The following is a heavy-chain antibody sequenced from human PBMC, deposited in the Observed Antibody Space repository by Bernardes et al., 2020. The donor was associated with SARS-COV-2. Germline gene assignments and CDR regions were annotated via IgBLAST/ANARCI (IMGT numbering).Heavy chain of an antibody. CDR3: ARDSDDSSGPAFDI. CDR2: INAGNGNT. J-gene: IGHJ3*02. CDR1: GYTFTSYA. D-gene: IGHD3-22*01. V-gene: IGHV1-3*01. Sequence: ASVKVSCKASGYTFTSYAMHWVRQAPGQRLEWMVWINAGNGNTKYSQKFQGRVTITRDTSASTAYMELSSLRSEDTAVYYCARDSDDSSGPAFDIWGQGTMVTVSS.